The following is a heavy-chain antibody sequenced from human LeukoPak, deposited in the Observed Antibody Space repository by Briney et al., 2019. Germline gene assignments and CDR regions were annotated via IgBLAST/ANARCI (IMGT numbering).Heavy chain of an antibody. V-gene: IGHV3-48*04. CDR1: GFTFSSYS. CDR2: ISSSSSTI. J-gene: IGHJ3*02. D-gene: IGHD3-3*01. CDR3: ARDGGSFDI. Sequence: GGSLRLSCAGSGFTFSSYSMSWVRQAPGKGLEWVSYISSSSSTIYYAYSVKGRFTISRDNAKNSLYLQMNSLRAEDTAVYYCARDGGSFDIWGQGTMVTVSS.